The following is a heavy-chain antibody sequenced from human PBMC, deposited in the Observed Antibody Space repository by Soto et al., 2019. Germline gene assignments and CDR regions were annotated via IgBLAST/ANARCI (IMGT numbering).Heavy chain of an antibody. D-gene: IGHD4-17*01. V-gene: IGHV3-23*01. CDR3: AKVELDYGDFGNPIPY. J-gene: IGHJ4*02. CDR2: ISGSGGST. CDR1: GFTFSDYY. Sequence: GGSLRLSCAASGFTFSDYYMSWIRQAPGKELEWVSAISGSGGSTYYADSVKGRFTISRDNSKNTLYLQMNSLRAEDTAVYYCAKVELDYGDFGNPIPYWGQGTLVTVSS.